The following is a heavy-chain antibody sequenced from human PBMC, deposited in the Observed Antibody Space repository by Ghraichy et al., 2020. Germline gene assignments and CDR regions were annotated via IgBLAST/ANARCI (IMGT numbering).Heavy chain of an antibody. V-gene: IGHV4-4*07. D-gene: IGHD6-19*01. CDR1: GGSISTYH. J-gene: IGHJ6*02. Sequence: SETLSLTCTVFGGSISTYHWNWIRQPAGQGLEWIGRSYDTGVTYYNPSLNSRVSMSVDTAKNQFSLRLTSVTAADTAVYYCARVNFLVAGTEGMDVWGQGTTVTVSS. CDR2: SYDTGVT. CDR3: ARVNFLVAGTEGMDV.